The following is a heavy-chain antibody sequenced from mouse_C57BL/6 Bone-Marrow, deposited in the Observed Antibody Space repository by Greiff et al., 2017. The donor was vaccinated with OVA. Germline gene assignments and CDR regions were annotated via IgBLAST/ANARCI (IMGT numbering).Heavy chain of an antibody. Sequence: EVQLVESGGGLVKPGGSLKLSCAASGFTFSIYAMSWVRQTPEKRLEWVATISDGGSYTYYPDNVKGRFTISRDNAKNNLYLQMSHLKSEDTAMYYCARDDYWGQGTTLTVSS. J-gene: IGHJ2*01. CDR1: GFTFSIYA. CDR2: ISDGGSYT. V-gene: IGHV5-4*01. CDR3: ARDDY.